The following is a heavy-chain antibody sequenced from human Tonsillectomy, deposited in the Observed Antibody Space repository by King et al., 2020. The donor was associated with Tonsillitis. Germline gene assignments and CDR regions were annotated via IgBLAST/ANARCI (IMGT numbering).Heavy chain of an antibody. J-gene: IGHJ6*02. V-gene: IGHV1-3*01. D-gene: IGHD3-9*01. CDR3: AREGYFDWFPYYGIDV. Sequence: VQLVQSGAEVKKPGASVKVSCKASGYTFTSYAMHWVRQAPGQRLEWMGWINAGNGNTKYSQKFQGRVTITRDTSASTAYMELSSLRSEDTAVYYCAREGYFDWFPYYGIDVWGQGTTVTVSS. CDR2: INAGNGNT. CDR1: GYTFTSYA.